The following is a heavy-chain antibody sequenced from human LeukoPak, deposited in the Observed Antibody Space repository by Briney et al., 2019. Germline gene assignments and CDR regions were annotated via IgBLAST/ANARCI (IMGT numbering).Heavy chain of an antibody. CDR2: IWYDGSNK. CDR3: AREKYGPDDALDI. V-gene: IGHV3-33*01. D-gene: IGHD3-10*01. Sequence: GGSLRLSCAASGCTFSDYGRHWVRQAPGKGLEWVAVIWYDGSNKYYAASVKGRFTLSRDNSKNTLYLQMNSLSAEDTAVYYCAREKYGPDDALDIWGQGTMVTVSS. J-gene: IGHJ3*02. CDR1: GCTFSDYG.